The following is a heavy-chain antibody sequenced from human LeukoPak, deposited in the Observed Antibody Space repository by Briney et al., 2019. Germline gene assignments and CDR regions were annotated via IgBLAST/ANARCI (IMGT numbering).Heavy chain of an antibody. CDR1: GYTFTGYY. D-gene: IGHD6-19*01. V-gene: IGHV1-2*02. CDR2: INPNSGGT. CDR3: ARSSREEWLGLDY. J-gene: IGHJ4*02. Sequence: ASVKVSCKASGYTFTGYYMHWVRQAPGQGLEWMGWINPNSGGTNYAQKFQGRVTMTRDTSISTAYMELSRLRSDDTAAYYCARSSREEWLGLDYWGQGTLVTVSS.